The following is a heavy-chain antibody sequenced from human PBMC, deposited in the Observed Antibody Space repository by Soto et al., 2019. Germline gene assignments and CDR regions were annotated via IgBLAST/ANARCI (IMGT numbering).Heavy chain of an antibody. CDR3: ARGGLERRYSDTRLDD. J-gene: IGHJ4*02. V-gene: IGHV1-69*12. CDR1: GGTFSSYA. Sequence: QVQLVQSGAEVKKPGSSVKVSCKASGGTFSSYAISWVRQAPGQGLEWMGGIIPIFDTANYAQKFQGRVTITADESTSTAYMGLSSLRSEDTAVYYCARGGLERRYSDTRLDDWGQGALVTVSS. CDR2: IIPIFDTA. D-gene: IGHD1-1*01.